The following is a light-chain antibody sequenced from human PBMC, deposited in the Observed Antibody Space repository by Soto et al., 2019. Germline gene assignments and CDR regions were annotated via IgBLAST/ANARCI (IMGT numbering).Light chain of an antibody. J-gene: IGLJ3*02. CDR3: SSYTSSNTGV. Sequence: QSALTQPASVSGSPGQSITISCTGTNSDIGGYNFVSWYQHHPGKAPKLMIYDVSNRSSGVSNRFSGSKSGNTASLTISGLQAEDEADYYCSSYTSSNTGVFGGGTKLTVL. CDR1: NSDIGGYNF. CDR2: DVS. V-gene: IGLV2-14*03.